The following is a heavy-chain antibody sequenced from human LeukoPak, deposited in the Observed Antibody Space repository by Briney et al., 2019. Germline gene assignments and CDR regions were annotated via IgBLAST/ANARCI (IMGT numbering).Heavy chain of an antibody. D-gene: IGHD3-9*01. J-gene: IGHJ4*02. CDR2: IGTAGDT. CDR1: GFTFSSYD. Sequence: PGGSLRLSCAASGFTFSSYDMHWVRQAIGKGLEWVSAIGTAGDTYYPGSVKGRFTISRENAENSLYLQMNSLRAGDTAVYYCARALNDYDILTGPFDYWGQGTLVTVSS. V-gene: IGHV3-13*01. CDR3: ARALNDYDILTGPFDY.